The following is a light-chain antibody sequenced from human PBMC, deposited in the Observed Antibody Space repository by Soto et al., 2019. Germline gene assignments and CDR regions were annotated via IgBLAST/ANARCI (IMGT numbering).Light chain of an antibody. V-gene: IGKV3-15*01. J-gene: IGKJ1*01. CDR2: GAS. CDR3: QQYNDWPPT. CDR1: QSVSSD. Sequence: EIVMTQSPATLSVSPGERATFSCRASQSVSSDLAWYQHKPGQSPRLLISGASTRATAIPDRFSGSGSGTEFTLTISSLQSEDFARYYCQQYNDWPPTFGQGTKVEIK.